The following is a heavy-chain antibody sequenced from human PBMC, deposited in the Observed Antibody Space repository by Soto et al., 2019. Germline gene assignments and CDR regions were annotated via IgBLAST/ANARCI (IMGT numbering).Heavy chain of an antibody. CDR3: AKDLARILEWLSQYYYYGMDV. V-gene: IGHV3-30*18. J-gene: IGHJ6*02. D-gene: IGHD3-3*01. Sequence: GSLRLSCAASGFTFSSYGMHWVRQAPGKGLEWVAVISYDGSNKYYADSVKGRFTISRDNSKNTLYLQMNSLRAEDTAVYYCAKDLARILEWLSQYYYYGMDVWGQGTTVTVSS. CDR2: ISYDGSNK. CDR1: GFTFSSYG.